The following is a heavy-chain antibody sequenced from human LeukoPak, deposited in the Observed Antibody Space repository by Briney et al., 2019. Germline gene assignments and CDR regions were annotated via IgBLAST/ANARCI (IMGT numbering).Heavy chain of an antibody. Sequence: PGGSLRLSCVASGFTFSSYGMHWVRQAPGKGLEWVAVIWYDGSNKYYADSVKGRFTISRDNSKNTLYLQMNSLRAEDTAVYYCARDRDYYGTFYYFDYWGQGTLVTVSS. V-gene: IGHV3-33*01. J-gene: IGHJ4*02. CDR2: IWYDGSNK. CDR3: ARDRDYYGTFYYFDY. CDR1: GFTFSSYG. D-gene: IGHD3-10*01.